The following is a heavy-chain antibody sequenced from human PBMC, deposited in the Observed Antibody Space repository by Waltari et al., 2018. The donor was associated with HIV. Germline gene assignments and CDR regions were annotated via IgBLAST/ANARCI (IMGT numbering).Heavy chain of an antibody. CDR2: ISSTSFNI. CDR3: ARDTLNLYFGLDV. CDR1: GFTFRDYA. J-gene: IGHJ6*02. V-gene: IGHV3-48*02. Sequence: EVQLEESGGSFVQPGGSLSLSCAASGFTFRDYAMNRVRQAPGKGLEWISYISSTSFNIKYADSVKGRFTISRDNTKNSLDLEMNNLRDGDTAVYYCARDTLNLYFGLDVWGRGTAVTVSS.